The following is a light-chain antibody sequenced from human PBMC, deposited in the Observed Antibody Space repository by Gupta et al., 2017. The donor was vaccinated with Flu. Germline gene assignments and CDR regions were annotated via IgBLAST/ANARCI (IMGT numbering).Light chain of an antibody. CDR2: SND. Sequence: RVTISGSGSTSNIGSNTVNWYQHLPGTAPELLIYSNDQRPSGVPDRFSGSKSGTSASLAISGIQSEDEADYYCAAWDDSRNAWVFGGGTKLTVL. V-gene: IGLV1-44*01. J-gene: IGLJ3*02. CDR3: AAWDDSRNAWV. CDR1: TSNIGSNT.